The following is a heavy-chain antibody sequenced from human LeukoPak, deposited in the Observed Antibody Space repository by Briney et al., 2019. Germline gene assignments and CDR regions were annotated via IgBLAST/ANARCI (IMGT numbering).Heavy chain of an antibody. Sequence: SETLSLTCTVSGGSISSSSYYWGWIRQPPGKGLEWIGSIYYSGSTYYNPSLKSRVTISVDTSKNPFSLKLSSVTAADTAVYYCARHLWSNPREAFDIWGQGTMVTVSS. CDR3: ARHLWSNPREAFDI. J-gene: IGHJ3*02. CDR2: IYYSGST. V-gene: IGHV4-39*01. D-gene: IGHD3-3*01. CDR1: GGSISSSSYY.